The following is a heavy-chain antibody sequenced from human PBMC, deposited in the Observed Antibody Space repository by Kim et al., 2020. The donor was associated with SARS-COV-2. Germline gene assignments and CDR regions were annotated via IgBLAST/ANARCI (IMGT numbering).Heavy chain of an antibody. Sequence: SETLSLTCAVYGGSFSGYYWSWIRQPPGKGLEWIGEINHSGSTNYNPSLKSRGTISVDTSKNQFSLKLSSVTAADTAVYDCAREARCLNWLGASRRRLYYFDYWGQGTLVTVSS. D-gene: IGHD3-3*01. CDR3: AREARCLNWLGASRRRLYYFDY. CDR2: INHSGST. CDR1: GGSFSGYY. V-gene: IGHV4-34*01. J-gene: IGHJ4*02.